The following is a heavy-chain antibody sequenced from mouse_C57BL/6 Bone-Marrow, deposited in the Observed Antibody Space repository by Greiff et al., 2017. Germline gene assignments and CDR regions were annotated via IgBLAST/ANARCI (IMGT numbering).Heavy chain of an antibody. CDR3: ARQLRLRDYFDY. CDR1: GFTFSSYG. V-gene: IGHV5-6*01. J-gene: IGHJ2*01. Sequence: EVKLVESGGDLVKPGGSLKLSCAASGFTFSSYGMSWVRQTPDKRLEWVATISSGGSYTYYPDSVKGRFTIARDNAKNTLYLQMSSLKSEDTAMYDCARQLRLRDYFDYWGQGTTLTVSS. D-gene: IGHD3-2*02. CDR2: ISSGGSYT.